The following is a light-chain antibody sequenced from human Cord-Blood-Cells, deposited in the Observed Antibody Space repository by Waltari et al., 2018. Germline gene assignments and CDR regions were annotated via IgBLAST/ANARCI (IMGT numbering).Light chain of an antibody. V-gene: IGKV3-11*01. Sequence: EIVLTQSPATLSLSPGERATLSCRASQSVSRYLAWYQQKPGQAPRLLIYDASTSATGIPARFSGSGSGTDFTLTISSLEPEDFAVYYCQQRSNWPLTFGGGTKVEIK. CDR2: DAS. J-gene: IGKJ4*01. CDR1: QSVSRY. CDR3: QQRSNWPLT.